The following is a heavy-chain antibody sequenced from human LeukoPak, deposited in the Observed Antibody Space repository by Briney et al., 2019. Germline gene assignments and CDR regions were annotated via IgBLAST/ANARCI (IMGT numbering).Heavy chain of an antibody. CDR1: GGSISSYY. CDR3: AKYSSSSGGTLDV. Sequence: PSETLSLTCTVSGGSISSYYWGWIRQPPGKGLEWIGSIYYSGSTDYNPSLKSRVTISVDTSKNQFSLKLSSVTAADTAVYFCAKYSSSSGGTLDVWGQGTTVTVSS. D-gene: IGHD6-6*01. J-gene: IGHJ6*02. V-gene: IGHV4-39*01. CDR2: IYYSGST.